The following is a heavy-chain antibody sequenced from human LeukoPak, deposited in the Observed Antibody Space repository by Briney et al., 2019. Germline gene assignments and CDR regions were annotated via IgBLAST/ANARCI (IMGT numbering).Heavy chain of an antibody. CDR2: INWNGGST. J-gene: IGHJ4*02. CDR1: GFIFNDYG. CDR3: ARAPQLAYFDY. Sequence: GGSLRLSCAASGFIFNDYGMSWVRHAPGKGLEWVSGINWNGGSTGYADSVKGRFTISRDNAKNPLYLQMNSLRAEDTALYYCARAPQLAYFDYWGQGTLVTVSS. V-gene: IGHV3-20*04.